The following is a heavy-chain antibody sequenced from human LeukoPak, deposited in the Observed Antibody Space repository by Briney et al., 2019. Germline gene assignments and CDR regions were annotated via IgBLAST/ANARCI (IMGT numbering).Heavy chain of an antibody. J-gene: IGHJ4*02. Sequence: SSGKVSCKASGGTFSSYAISWVRQAPGQGLEWMGRIIPIFGTANYAQKFQGRVTITTDESTSTAYMELSSLRSEDTAVYYCARSNVDRTSGSDYWGQGTLVTVSS. CDR2: IIPIFGTA. V-gene: IGHV1-69*05. CDR3: ARSNVDRTSGSDY. D-gene: IGHD4-11*01. CDR1: GGTFSSYA.